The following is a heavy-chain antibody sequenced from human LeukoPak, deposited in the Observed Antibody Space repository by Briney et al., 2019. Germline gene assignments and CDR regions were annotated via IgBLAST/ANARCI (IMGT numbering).Heavy chain of an antibody. D-gene: IGHD2-21*01. CDR2: IYYSGTT. CDR1: GGSISSYY. V-gene: IGHV4-59*01. J-gene: IGHJ4*02. Sequence: KTSETLSLTCTVSGGSISSYYWSWIRQPPGKGLEWIGYIYYSGTTNYNPSLKSRVTISVDTSKNQFSLKLSSVTAAGTAVYYCARLVAYCDKTSCSGSWGQGTLVTVSS. CDR3: ARLVAYCDKTSCSGS.